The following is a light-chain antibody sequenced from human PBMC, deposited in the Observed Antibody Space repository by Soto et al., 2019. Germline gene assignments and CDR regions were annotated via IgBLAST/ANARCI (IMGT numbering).Light chain of an antibody. CDR3: LQDYTYPWT. CDR2: AAS. Sequence: AIPITQSPFPPSASVGDRVPIPCRASQGIANELGWYQQKPGKAPKLLINAASSLQSGVPSRFSGSGSGTDFTLTISSLQPEDFATYYCLQDYTYPWTFGQGTKVDIK. CDR1: QGIANE. V-gene: IGKV1-6*01. J-gene: IGKJ1*01.